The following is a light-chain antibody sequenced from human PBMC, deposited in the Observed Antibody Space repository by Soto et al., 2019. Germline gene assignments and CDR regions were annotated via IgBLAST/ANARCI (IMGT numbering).Light chain of an antibody. CDR2: DTS. V-gene: IGKV3-20*01. J-gene: IGKJ5*01. CDR3: QQYGTSEII. Sequence: VLTQTPGTRSLSPDENATLSCRASQSLANSFIAWYQQKPGQAPRLLIYDTSSRASGIPDRFSGSGSGTDFTLTISRLKTEDFAVFYCQQYGTSEIILGQGTRLEIK. CDR1: QSLANSF.